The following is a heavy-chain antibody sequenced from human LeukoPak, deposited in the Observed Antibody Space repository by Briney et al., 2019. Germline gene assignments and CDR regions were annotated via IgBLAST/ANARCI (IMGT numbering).Heavy chain of an antibody. CDR1: GFTFSSYS. Sequence: GGSLRLSCAASGFTFSSYSMNWVRQAPGKGLEWVSYISSSSSTIYYADSVKGRFTISRDNAKNSLYLQMNSLRAEDTAVYYCAKWDYSLGFDYWGQGTLVTVSS. V-gene: IGHV3-48*01. D-gene: IGHD4-11*01. CDR2: ISSSSSTI. CDR3: AKWDYSLGFDY. J-gene: IGHJ4*02.